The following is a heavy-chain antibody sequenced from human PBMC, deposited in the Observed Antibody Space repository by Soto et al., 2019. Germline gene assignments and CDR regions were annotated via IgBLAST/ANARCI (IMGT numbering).Heavy chain of an antibody. D-gene: IGHD4-17*01. Sequence: QLQLQESGSGLVKPSQTLSLTCAVSGGSISSGGYSWSWIRQPPGKGLEWIGYISHSGYTYSNPALKSRVTISVERSENQFSLKLSSVTAAATAVYYCARAHYGDYGYGMDVWGQGTTVTVSS. CDR1: GGSISSGGYS. J-gene: IGHJ6*02. V-gene: IGHV4-30-2*01. CDR3: ARAHYGDYGYGMDV. CDR2: ISHSGYT.